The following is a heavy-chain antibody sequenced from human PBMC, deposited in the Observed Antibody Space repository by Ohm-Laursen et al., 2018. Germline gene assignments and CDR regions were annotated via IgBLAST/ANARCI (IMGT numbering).Heavy chain of an antibody. Sequence: LSLTCAASGFTFSSYSMNWVRQAPGKGLEWVSSISSSSSYIYYADSVKGRFTISRDNAKNSLYLQMNSLRAEDTAVYYCARKSGKTFDYWGQGTLVTVSS. CDR2: ISSSSSYI. D-gene: IGHD4-23*01. CDR1: GFTFSSYS. V-gene: IGHV3-21*01. J-gene: IGHJ4*02. CDR3: ARKSGKTFDY.